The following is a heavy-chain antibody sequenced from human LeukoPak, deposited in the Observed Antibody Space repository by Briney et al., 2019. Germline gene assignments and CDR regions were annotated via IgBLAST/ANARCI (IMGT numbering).Heavy chain of an antibody. CDR2: IYTSGST. J-gene: IGHJ5*02. Sequence: SETLSLTCTVSGGSISSGSYFWIWIRQPAGKGLEWIGRIYTSGSTNYNPSLKSRVTISVDTSKNQFSLKLSSVTAADTAVYYCARDIWNGYDFWSGYTGLDPWGQGTLVTVSS. CDR1: GGSISSGSYF. D-gene: IGHD3-3*01. V-gene: IGHV4-61*02. CDR3: ARDIWNGYDFWSGYTGLDP.